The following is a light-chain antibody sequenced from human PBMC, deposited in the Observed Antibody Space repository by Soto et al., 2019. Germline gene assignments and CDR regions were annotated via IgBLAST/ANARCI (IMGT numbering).Light chain of an antibody. J-gene: IGLJ2*01. Sequence: QSVLTQPPSVSGAPGQRVTISCTGRGSNIGAGFDVHWYQQLPGTVPKLLIHGNTNRPSGVPDRFSGSRSGTSASLATTGLQVEDEADYYCQSYDSSLGAVFGGGTKLTVL. V-gene: IGLV1-40*01. CDR2: GNT. CDR1: GSNIGAGFD. CDR3: QSYDSSLGAV.